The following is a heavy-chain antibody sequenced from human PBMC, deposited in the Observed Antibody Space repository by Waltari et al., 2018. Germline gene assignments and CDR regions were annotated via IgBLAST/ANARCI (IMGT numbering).Heavy chain of an antibody. CDR1: AFSFSSYG. Sequence: QVQLVESGGGVVQPGRSLRLPCAASAFSFSSYGMHWVRQAPGKGLEWVAVIWFDGSNKYYADAVKGRFTISRDNSKNTLYLQMNSLRAEDTAVYYCARKTSALYFDYWGQGALVTVSS. CDR3: ARKTSALYFDY. V-gene: IGHV3-33*08. CDR2: IWFDGSNK. J-gene: IGHJ4*02. D-gene: IGHD2-2*01.